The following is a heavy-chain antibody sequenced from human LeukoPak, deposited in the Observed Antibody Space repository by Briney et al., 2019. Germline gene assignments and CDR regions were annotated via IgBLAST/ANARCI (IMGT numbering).Heavy chain of an antibody. CDR1: GYTFTSYA. J-gene: IGHJ4*02. V-gene: IGHV1-69*13. D-gene: IGHD3-9*01. CDR3: ASNHDILTGYSYFDY. Sequence: GASVKVSCKASGYTFTSYAISWVRQAPGQGLEWMGGIIPIFGTANYAQKFQGRVTITADESTSTAYMELSSLRSEDTAVYYCASNHDILTGYSYFDYWGQGTLVTVSS. CDR2: IIPIFGTA.